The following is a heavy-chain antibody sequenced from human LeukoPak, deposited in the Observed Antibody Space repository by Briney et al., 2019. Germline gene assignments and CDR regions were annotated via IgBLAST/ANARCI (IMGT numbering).Heavy chain of an antibody. CDR3: ARGGCSSTSCYVMVPNNYGMDV. CDR2: IYYSGST. Sequence: SETLSLNCTVSAGSISSYYWSWIRQPPGKGLEWIGYIYYSGSTNYNPSLKSRVTISVDTSKNQFSPKLSSVTAADTAVYYCARGGCSSTSCYVMVPNNYGMDVWGQGTTVTVSS. V-gene: IGHV4-59*08. J-gene: IGHJ6*02. D-gene: IGHD2-2*01. CDR1: AGSISSYY.